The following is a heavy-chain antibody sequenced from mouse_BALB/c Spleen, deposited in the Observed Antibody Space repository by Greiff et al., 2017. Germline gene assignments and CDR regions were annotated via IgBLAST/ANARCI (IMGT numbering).Heavy chain of an antibody. CDR2: IYPGDGST. CDR1: GYTFTSYY. Sequence: VQLQQSGPELVKPGASVKMSCKASGYTFTSYYIHWVKQRPGQGLEWIGWIYPGDGSTKYNEKFKGKTTLTADKSSSTAYMLLSSLTSEDSAIYFCAKTDYDVNYWGQGTTLTVSS. V-gene: IGHV1S56*01. CDR3: AKTDYDVNY. J-gene: IGHJ2*01. D-gene: IGHD2-4*01.